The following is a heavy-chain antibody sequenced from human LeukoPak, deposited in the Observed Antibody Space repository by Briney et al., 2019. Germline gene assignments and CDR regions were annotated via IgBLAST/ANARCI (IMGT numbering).Heavy chain of an antibody. J-gene: IGHJ5*02. Sequence: GESLKISCKGSGYSFTSYWIGWVRQMPGKGLEWMGIIYPGDSGTRYSPSFQGQVTISADKSISTAYLQWSSLKASDTAMCYCARHPYCGGDCYRSWFDPWGQGTLVTVSS. V-gene: IGHV5-51*01. CDR2: IYPGDSGT. CDR3: ARHPYCGGDCYRSWFDP. D-gene: IGHD2-21*02. CDR1: GYSFTSYW.